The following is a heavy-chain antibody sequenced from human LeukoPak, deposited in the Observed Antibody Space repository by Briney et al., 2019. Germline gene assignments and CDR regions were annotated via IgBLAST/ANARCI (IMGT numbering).Heavy chain of an antibody. V-gene: IGHV1-8*02. CDR3: ARGRGASYGSGSYWAGYYYYYMDV. Sequence: GASVKVSCKASGYTFTGYYMHWVRQAPGQGLEWMGWINPNSGNTGYAQKFQGRVTMTRNTSISTAYMELSSLRSEDTAVYYCARGRGASYGSGSYWAGYYYYYMDVRGKGTTVTISS. CDR1: GYTFTGYY. CDR2: INPNSGNT. J-gene: IGHJ6*03. D-gene: IGHD3-10*01.